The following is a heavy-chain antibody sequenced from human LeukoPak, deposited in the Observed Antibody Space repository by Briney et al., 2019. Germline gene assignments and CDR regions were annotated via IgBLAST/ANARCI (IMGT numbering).Heavy chain of an antibody. J-gene: IGHJ4*02. CDR1: GFTFSSYW. CDR3: ARGMATVTGLFDS. D-gene: IGHD4-17*01. CDR2: INIGVSDT. Sequence: GGSLRLSSAASGFTFSSYWMHWVRQAPGKGLMWVSRINIGVSDTLYADSVKGRFTISRDNAKNTLYLQMNSLRAEDTAVYYCARGMATVTGLFDSWGQGTLVTVSS. V-gene: IGHV3-74*01.